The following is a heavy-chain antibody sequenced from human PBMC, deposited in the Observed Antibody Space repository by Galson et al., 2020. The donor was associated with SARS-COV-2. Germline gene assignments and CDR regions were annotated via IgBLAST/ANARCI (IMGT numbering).Heavy chain of an antibody. CDR1: GFTFTNYA. V-gene: IGHV3-30*04. CDR3: TRDVSGGASNI. D-gene: IGHD1-26*01. J-gene: IGHJ3*02. Sequence: GGSLRLSCAASGFTFTNYAMHWVRQAPGKGLEWLTVISHDGKIQVYADSVKGRFTISRDNSGNMVFLQIVSLRPDDTALYYCTRDVSGGASNIWGQGTMVTVSS. CDR2: ISHDGKIQ.